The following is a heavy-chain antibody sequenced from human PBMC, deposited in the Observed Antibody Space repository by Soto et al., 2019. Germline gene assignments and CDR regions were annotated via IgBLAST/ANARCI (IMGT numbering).Heavy chain of an antibody. J-gene: IGHJ6*01. V-gene: IGHV1-69*13. D-gene: IGHD3-9*01. Sequence: ASVKVSCKASGGTFSSYAISWVRQAPGQGLEWMGGIIPIFGTANYAQKFQGRVTITADESTSTAYMELSSLRSEDTAVYYCARDYDILTGYPGHYYYYGMDVWGQGTTVTVSS. CDR3: ARDYDILTGYPGHYYYYGMDV. CDR2: IIPIFGTA. CDR1: GGTFSSYA.